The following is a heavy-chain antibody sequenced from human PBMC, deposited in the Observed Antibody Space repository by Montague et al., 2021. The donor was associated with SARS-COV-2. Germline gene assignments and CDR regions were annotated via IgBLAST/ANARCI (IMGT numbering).Heavy chain of an antibody. CDR1: GGSISSYY. CDR2: MSYGEST. Sequence: SETRSLTCTVSGGSISSYYWSWIRQPPGKGLEWIGYMSYGESTNCNPSLKSRVTISVDTSKNQLSLKVNSVTAADTAVYYCARRDGYCSSTRCPHWFDPWGQGTLVTVSS. J-gene: IGHJ5*02. V-gene: IGHV4-59*01. D-gene: IGHD2-2*01. CDR3: ARRDGYCSSTRCPHWFDP.